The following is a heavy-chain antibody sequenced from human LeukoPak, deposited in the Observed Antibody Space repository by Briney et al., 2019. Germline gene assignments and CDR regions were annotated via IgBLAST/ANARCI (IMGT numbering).Heavy chain of an antibody. J-gene: IGHJ4*02. CDR3: AKGPSTTVIID. V-gene: IGHV3-9*01. Sequence: GGSLRLSCAASGFTFDDYAMHWVRQAPGKGLEWVSLISWNSGSIGYADSVKGRFTISRDNAKNSLYLQMNSLRPEDTALYYCAKGPSTTVIIDWGQGTLVTVSS. CDR1: GFTFDDYA. D-gene: IGHD4-17*01. CDR2: ISWNSGSI.